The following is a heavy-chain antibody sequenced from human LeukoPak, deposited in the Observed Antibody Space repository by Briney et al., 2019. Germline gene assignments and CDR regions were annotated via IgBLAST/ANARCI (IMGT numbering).Heavy chain of an antibody. Sequence: ASVKVSCKASGYTFTSYYMHWVRQAPGQGLEWMGIINPSGGSTSYAQKFQGRVTMTRDMSTSTVYMELSSLRSEDTAVYYCARAHTAMEYYWYLDLWGRGTLVTVSS. CDR3: ARAHTAMEYYWYLDL. D-gene: IGHD5-18*01. CDR1: GYTFTSYY. J-gene: IGHJ2*01. CDR2: INPSGGST. V-gene: IGHV1-46*01.